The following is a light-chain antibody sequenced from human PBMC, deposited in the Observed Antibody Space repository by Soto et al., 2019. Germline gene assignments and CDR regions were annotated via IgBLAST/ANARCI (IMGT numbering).Light chain of an antibody. J-gene: IGLJ1*01. Sequence: QSVLTQPPSVSGAPGQRVTISCTGSSSYIGAGYDVHWYQQLPGAAPKLLFYGNTNRPSGVPDRFSGSKSGTSASLAITGLQAEDEADYYCQSYASSLSGYVFGTGTKLTVL. CDR3: QSYASSLSGYV. CDR1: SSYIGAGYD. V-gene: IGLV1-40*01. CDR2: GNT.